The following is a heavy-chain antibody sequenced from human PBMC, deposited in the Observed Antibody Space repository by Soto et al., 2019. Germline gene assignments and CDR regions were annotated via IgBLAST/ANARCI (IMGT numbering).Heavy chain of an antibody. J-gene: IGHJ5*02. V-gene: IGHV3-23*01. D-gene: IGHD4-17*01. CDR1: GFTFSSYA. CDR3: AKDLGGNGDYEGWFDP. CDR2: ISGSGGST. Sequence: EVQLLESGGGLVQPGGSLRLSCAASGFTFSSYAMSWVRQAPGKGLEWVSAISGSGGSTYYADSVKGRFTISRDNSKNTLDLQMNGLGAEDTAVYYCAKDLGGNGDYEGWFDPWGQGTLVTVSS.